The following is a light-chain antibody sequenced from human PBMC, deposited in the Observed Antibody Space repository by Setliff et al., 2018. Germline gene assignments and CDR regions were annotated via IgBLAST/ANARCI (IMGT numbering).Light chain of an antibody. Sequence: QAVVTQEPSLTVSPGGTVTLTCGSSTGAVTSGHYPYWFQQKPGQAPRTPIYETNNKHSWTPARFSGSLLGGKAALTLSGAQPEDEADYYCFLSYSGVVVFGGGTKVTV. CDR2: ETN. CDR3: FLSYSGVVV. J-gene: IGLJ2*01. CDR1: TGAVTSGHY. V-gene: IGLV7-46*01.